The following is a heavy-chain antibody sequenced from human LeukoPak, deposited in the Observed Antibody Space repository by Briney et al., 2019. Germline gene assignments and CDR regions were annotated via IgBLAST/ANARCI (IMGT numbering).Heavy chain of an antibody. CDR3: ARDPQPYSYGSYYFDY. Sequence: SVKVSCKASGGTFSSYAISWVRQAPGQGLEWMGRIIPIFGIANYAQKFQGRVTITTDKSTSTAYMELSSLRSENTAVYYCARDPQPYSYGSYYFDYWGQGTLVTVSS. V-gene: IGHV1-69*04. CDR1: GGTFSSYA. CDR2: IIPIFGIA. J-gene: IGHJ4*02. D-gene: IGHD5-18*01.